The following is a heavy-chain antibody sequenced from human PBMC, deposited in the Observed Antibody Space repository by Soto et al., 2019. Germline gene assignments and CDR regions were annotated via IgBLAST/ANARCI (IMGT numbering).Heavy chain of an antibody. CDR2: ISWNSGSI. CDR1: GFPFDDYA. J-gene: IGHJ4*02. Sequence: GGSLRLSCAASGFPFDDYAMHWVRQAPGKGLEWVSGISWNSGSIGYADSVKGRFTISRDNAKNSLYLQMNSLRAEDTALYYCAKDMGYSGYIDYWGQGTLVTVSS. CDR3: AKDMGYSGYIDY. D-gene: IGHD5-12*01. V-gene: IGHV3-9*01.